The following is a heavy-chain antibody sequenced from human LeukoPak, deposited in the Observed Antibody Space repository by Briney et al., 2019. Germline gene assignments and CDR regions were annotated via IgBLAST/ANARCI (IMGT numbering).Heavy chain of an antibody. V-gene: IGHV3-21*01. D-gene: IGHD1-26*01. CDR3: ARALPSPLYSGSYADAFDI. Sequence: GGSLRLSCAASGFTFSSYSMNWVRQAPGRGLEWVSSISSSSSYIYYADSVKGRFTISRDNAKNSLYLQMNSLRAEDTAVYYCARALPSPLYSGSYADAFDIWGQGTMVTVSS. J-gene: IGHJ3*02. CDR2: ISSSSSYI. CDR1: GFTFSSYS.